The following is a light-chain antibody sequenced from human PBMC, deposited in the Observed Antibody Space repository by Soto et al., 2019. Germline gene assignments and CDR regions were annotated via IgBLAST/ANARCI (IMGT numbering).Light chain of an antibody. CDR2: EVS. CDR1: SSDVGSYNL. CDR3: CSYAGSSTPLI. J-gene: IGLJ1*01. V-gene: IGLV2-23*02. Sequence: QSVLTQPASVYGSPGQSITISCTGTSSDVGSYNLVSWYQQHPGKAPKLMIYEVSKRPSGVSNRFSGSKSGSTASLTISGLQAEDEADYYCCSYAGSSTPLIFGTGTKSPS.